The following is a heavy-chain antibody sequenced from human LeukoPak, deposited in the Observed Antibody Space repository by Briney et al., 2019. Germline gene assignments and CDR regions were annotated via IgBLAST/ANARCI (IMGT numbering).Heavy chain of an antibody. CDR1: SGSISSYY. J-gene: IGHJ4*02. Sequence: MASETLSLTCTVSSGSISSYYWSWIRQPAGKGLEWIGRIYTSGSANYNPSLKSRVTMSVDTSKNQFSLKLSSVTAADTAVYYCARDKYYYGSGSYLFDYWGQGTLVTVSS. D-gene: IGHD3-10*01. CDR2: IYTSGSA. V-gene: IGHV4-4*07. CDR3: ARDKYYYGSGSYLFDY.